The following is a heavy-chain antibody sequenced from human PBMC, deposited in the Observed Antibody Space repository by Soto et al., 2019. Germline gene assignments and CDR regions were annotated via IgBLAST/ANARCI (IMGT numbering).Heavy chain of an antibody. CDR1: GFTFRNFG. Sequence: GGSPRLACEASGFTFRNFGINWVRHAPGKGLEWVSGVRSDGDTTDNAEAVKGWFTVSSDTSRNTVCLQMNSLRAEDTAIYYCAKGKGVGATPDGANCWGPGTLVTVSS. D-gene: IGHD1-26*01. CDR3: AKGKGVGATPDGANC. V-gene: IGHV3-23*01. J-gene: IGHJ4*02. CDR2: VRSDGDTT.